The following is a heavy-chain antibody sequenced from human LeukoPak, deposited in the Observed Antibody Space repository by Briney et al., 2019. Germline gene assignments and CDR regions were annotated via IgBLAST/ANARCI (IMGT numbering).Heavy chain of an antibody. CDR1: GGSISISRW. CDR3: ASRLYDSARNFDY. CDR2: IYHSGST. J-gene: IGHJ4*02. Sequence: SETLSLTCAGSGGSISISRWWSGVRQPPGKGLEWIGEIYHSGSTNYKPSLKSRVTISVDKSKNQFSLKLSSVTAADTAVYYCASRLYDSARNFDYWGQGTLVTVSS. D-gene: IGHD3-22*01. V-gene: IGHV4-4*02.